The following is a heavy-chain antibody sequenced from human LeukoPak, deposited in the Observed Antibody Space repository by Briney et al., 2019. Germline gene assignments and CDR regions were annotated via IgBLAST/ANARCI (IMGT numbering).Heavy chain of an antibody. CDR2: IRFDGSNE. J-gene: IGHJ4*02. CDR1: GFTFSSYG. D-gene: IGHD2-2*01. V-gene: IGHV3-30*02. CDR3: AKRWYCSRTSCYGFDF. Sequence: GGSLRLSCAASGFTFSSYGMHWVRQAPGKGLDWVAFIRFDGSNEHHADSVKGRFTISRDNSKSTLYLQMTNLRGEDTAVYYCAKRWYCSRTSCYGFDFWGQGTLVTVSS.